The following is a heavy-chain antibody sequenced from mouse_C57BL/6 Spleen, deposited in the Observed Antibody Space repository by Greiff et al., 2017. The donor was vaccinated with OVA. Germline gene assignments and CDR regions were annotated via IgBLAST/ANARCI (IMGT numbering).Heavy chain of an antibody. D-gene: IGHD1-1*01. CDR1: GYTFTSYW. CDR3: ARTPITTDWYFDV. CDR2: IDPSDSET. Sequence: VQLQQPGAELVRPGSSVKLSCKASGYTFTSYWMHWVKQRPIQGLEWIGNIDPSDSETHYNQKFKDKATLTVDKSSSTAYMQLSSLTSEDSAVYYCARTPITTDWYFDVWGTGTTVTVSS. V-gene: IGHV1-52*01. J-gene: IGHJ1*03.